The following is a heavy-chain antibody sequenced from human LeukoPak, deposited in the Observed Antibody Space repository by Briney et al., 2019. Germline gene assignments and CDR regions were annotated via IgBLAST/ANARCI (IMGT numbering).Heavy chain of an antibody. V-gene: IGHV3-7*01. CDR2: IKHDGSGK. CDR3: ARGGHRQKEF. Sequence: GGSLRLSCSASGFTFSNYWMTWVRQSPGKGLEWVAIIKHDGSGKYCVDSVKGRFTISRDNAKNSLYLQMSSLRAEDTAVYYCARGGHRQKEFWGQGTLVTVSS. CDR1: GFTFSNYW. J-gene: IGHJ4*02. D-gene: IGHD3-10*01.